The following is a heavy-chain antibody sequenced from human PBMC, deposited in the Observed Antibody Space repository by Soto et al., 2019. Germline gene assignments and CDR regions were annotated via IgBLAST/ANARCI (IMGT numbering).Heavy chain of an antibody. CDR1: GFTFSNAW. J-gene: IGHJ6*02. D-gene: IGHD1-1*01. V-gene: IGHV3-15*01. CDR3: TTASTGTTRWYYYYYGMDV. Sequence: PGVSLRLSCAASGFTFSNAWMSWVRQAPGKGLEWVGRIKSKTDGGTTDYAAPVKGRFTISRDDSKNTLYLQMNSLKTEDTAVYYCTTASTGTTRWYYYYYGMDVSGQGTTFTVSS. CDR2: IKSKTDGGTT.